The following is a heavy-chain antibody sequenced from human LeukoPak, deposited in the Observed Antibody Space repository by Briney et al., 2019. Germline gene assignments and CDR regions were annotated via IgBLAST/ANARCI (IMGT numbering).Heavy chain of an antibody. Sequence: ASVKVSCKASGYSFTRHYMHWVRQAPGQGLEWMGIIDPSGGSTTYAQEFQGRVTMTRDTSTSTVYMQLSSLRSEDTAVYYCASHGWERHDYSIGEPPRVSDYWGQGTLVTVSS. CDR1: GYSFTRHY. CDR3: ASHGWERHDYSIGEPPRVSDY. J-gene: IGHJ4*02. CDR2: IDPSGGST. D-gene: IGHD4-11*01. V-gene: IGHV1-46*01.